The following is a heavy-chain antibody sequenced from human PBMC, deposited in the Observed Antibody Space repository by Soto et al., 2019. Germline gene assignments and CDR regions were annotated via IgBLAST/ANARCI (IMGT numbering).Heavy chain of an antibody. CDR1: GDSVNSGGYY. CDR3: ARDTYYYDSSGYYYYRRTLDI. Sequence: SETLSLTCTVSGDSVNSGGYYWSWIRQHPGKGLEWIGYIYHSGNTYYNPSLKSRVTISVDTSKNQFSLKLKSVTAADTAVYYCARDTYYYDSSGYYYYRRTLDIWGQGTMVT. CDR2: IYHSGNT. V-gene: IGHV4-31*03. J-gene: IGHJ3*02. D-gene: IGHD3-22*01.